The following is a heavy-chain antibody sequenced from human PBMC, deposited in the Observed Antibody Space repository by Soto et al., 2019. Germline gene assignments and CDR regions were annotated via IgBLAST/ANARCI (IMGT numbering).Heavy chain of an antibody. J-gene: IGHJ6*02. D-gene: IGHD4-17*01. CDR2: IYYSGST. CDR1: GGSISSGY. CDR3: ARQTTNPNYYYYSGMDV. Sequence: PSETLSLTCAVSGGSISSGYWTWIRHPPGKGLEWIGSIYYSGSTNYKPSLKSRVTISVDTSKNQFSLKLSSVTAADTAVYYCARQTTNPNYYYYSGMDVWGQGTTVTVSS. V-gene: IGHV4-59*08.